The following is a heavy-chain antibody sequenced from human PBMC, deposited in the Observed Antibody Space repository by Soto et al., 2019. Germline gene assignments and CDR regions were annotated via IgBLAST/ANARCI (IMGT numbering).Heavy chain of an antibody. Sequence: EVQLVESGGGLVQPGRSLRLSCTASGFTFGDYAMSWFRQAPGKGLEWVGFLRSKPYGGTTEYAASVKGRFTISRDDSKSIAYLQMNSLKTEDTAVYYCTRDSIEVVAADYYDYMDVWGKGTTVTVSS. CDR1: GFTFGDYA. D-gene: IGHD2-15*01. CDR2: LRSKPYGGTT. CDR3: TRDSIEVVAADYYDYMDV. J-gene: IGHJ6*03. V-gene: IGHV3-49*03.